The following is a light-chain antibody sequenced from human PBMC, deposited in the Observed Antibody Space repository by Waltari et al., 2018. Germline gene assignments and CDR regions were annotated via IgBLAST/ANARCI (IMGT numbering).Light chain of an antibody. CDR3: QKYVSLPAT. CDR2: DAS. Sequence: EIVLTQSPGTLSLSPGERATLSCGARQSVGRSLAWSQQTPGRVSRLLIYDASSRATGIPDRFSGSGSGTDFSLTISRLEPEDFAVYYCQKYVSLPATFGQGTKVEIK. V-gene: IGKV3-20*01. CDR1: QSVGRS. J-gene: IGKJ1*01.